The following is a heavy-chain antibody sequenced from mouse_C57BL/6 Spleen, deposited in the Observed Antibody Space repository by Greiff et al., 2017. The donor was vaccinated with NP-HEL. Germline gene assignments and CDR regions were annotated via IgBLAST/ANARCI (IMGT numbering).Heavy chain of an antibody. CDR2: IYPRSGNT. CDR3: ARAGSWAITTVVEDAMDY. CDR1: GYTFTSYG. J-gene: IGHJ4*01. D-gene: IGHD1-1*01. V-gene: IGHV1-81*01. Sequence: QVQLKESGAELARPGASVKLSCKASGYTFTSYGISWVKQRPGQGLEWIGEIYPRSGNTYYNEKFKGKATLTADKSSSTAYMELRSLTSEDSAVYFCARAGSWAITTVVEDAMDYWGQGTSVTVSS.